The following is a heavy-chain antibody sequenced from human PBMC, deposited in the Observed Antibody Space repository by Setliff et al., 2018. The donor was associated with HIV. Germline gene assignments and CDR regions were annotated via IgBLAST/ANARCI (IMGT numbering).Heavy chain of an antibody. CDR2: IIPIRGIA. CDR1: GDIFSSSA. V-gene: IGHV1-69*10. J-gene: IGHJ4*02. D-gene: IGHD2-15*01. Sequence: SVKVSCKGSGDIFSSSAISWVRQAPGQGLEWMGGIIPIRGIANTAQKFQGRVTITADKSTTTVYMDLSSLRSEDTAVYYCARNALDCSGSTCYAGDVYFDYWGQGILVTSPQ. CDR3: ARNALDCSGSTCYAGDVYFDY.